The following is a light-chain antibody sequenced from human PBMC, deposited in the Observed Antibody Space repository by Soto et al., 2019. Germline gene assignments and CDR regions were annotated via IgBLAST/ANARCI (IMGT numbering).Light chain of an antibody. J-gene: IGLJ1*01. CDR2: DVS. CDR1: SSDVGGYNV. Sequence: QSALTQPASVSGSPGQSITISCTGTSSDVGGYNVVSWYQQHPGKAPKLMIYDVSNRPSGVSNRFSGSKSGNTASLTISGLQAEDEADYYCSSYTSSTTDVFGTGTKVTVL. V-gene: IGLV2-14*01. CDR3: SSYTSSTTDV.